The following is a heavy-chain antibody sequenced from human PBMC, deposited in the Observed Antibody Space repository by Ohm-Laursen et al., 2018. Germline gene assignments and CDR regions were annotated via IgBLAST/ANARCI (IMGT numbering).Heavy chain of an antibody. CDR2: INHSRST. CDR3: ARGFSGWWGRIDY. J-gene: IGHJ4*02. D-gene: IGHD6-19*01. V-gene: IGHV4-34*01. CDR1: GGPVRSYDYY. Sequence: PGTLSLTCTVSGGPVRSYDYYWSWVRQPPGKGLEWIGEINHSRSTKYNSSFKSRVTISVDTSKNQFSLKLSSVTAADTAVYYCARGFSGWWGRIDYWGQGILVTVSS.